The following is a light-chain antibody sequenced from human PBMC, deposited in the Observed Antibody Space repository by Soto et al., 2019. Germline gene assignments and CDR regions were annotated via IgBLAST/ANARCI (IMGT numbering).Light chain of an antibody. V-gene: IGKV1-33*01. CDR2: DAS. J-gene: IGKJ2*01. Sequence: DIQMTQSPSSLSAFVGDRITIPCQASQDIGNYLNWYQQKPGKAPKLLIYDASHLDTGVPSRLSGSGCGTDFTFTISGLQHDDIATYYCQQYSGLLPYTFGQGTRVQIK. CDR1: QDIGNY. CDR3: QQYSGLLPYT.